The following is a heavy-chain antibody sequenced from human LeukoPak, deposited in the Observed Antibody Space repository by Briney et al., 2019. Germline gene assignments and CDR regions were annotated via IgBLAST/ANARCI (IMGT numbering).Heavy chain of an antibody. J-gene: IGHJ4*02. CDR3: AGDSGNSQGGFDY. CDR2: IRYDGSNK. V-gene: IGHV3-33*08. CDR1: GFTFSSYA. D-gene: IGHD1-26*01. Sequence: PGGSLRLSCAASGFTFSSYAVHWVRQAPGKGLEWVAVIRYDGSNKYYADSVKGRFTISRDNSKNTLFLQMNSLRAEDTAVYYCAGDSGNSQGGFDYWGQGSLVTVSS.